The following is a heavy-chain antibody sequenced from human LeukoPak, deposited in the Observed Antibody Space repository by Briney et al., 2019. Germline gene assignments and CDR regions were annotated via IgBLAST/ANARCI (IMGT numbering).Heavy chain of an antibody. V-gene: IGHV3-30*03. J-gene: IGHJ4*02. CDR3: ARFYRGVDY. CDR2: ISYDGSNK. Sequence: GGSLRLSCAASGFTFSSYGMHWVRQAPGKGLEWVAVISYDGSNKYYADSVKGRFTISRDNSKNSLYLQMNSLGAEDTAVYYCARFYRGVDYWGQGTLVTVSS. CDR1: GFTFSSYG. D-gene: IGHD1-26*01.